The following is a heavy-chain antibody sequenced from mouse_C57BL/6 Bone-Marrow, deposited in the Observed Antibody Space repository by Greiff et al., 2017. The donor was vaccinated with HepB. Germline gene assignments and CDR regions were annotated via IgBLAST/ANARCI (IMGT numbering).Heavy chain of an antibody. Sequence: ESGPGLVKPSQSLSLTCSVPGYSITSGYYWNWIRQFPGNKLEWMGYISYDGSNNYNPSLKNRISITRDTSKNQFFLKLNSVTTEDTATYYCARGRGTDWGQGTTLTVSS. J-gene: IGHJ2*01. V-gene: IGHV3-6*01. CDR2: ISYDGSN. CDR3: ARGRGTD. CDR1: GYSITSGYY. D-gene: IGHD3-3*01.